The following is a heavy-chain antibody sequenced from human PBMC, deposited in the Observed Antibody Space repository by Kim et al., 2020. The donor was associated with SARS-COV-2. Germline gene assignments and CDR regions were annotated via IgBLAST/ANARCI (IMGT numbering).Heavy chain of an antibody. Sequence: YNPSLGSRVTISIDTSKKQFSLQMSSVTAADTAVYYCARDRGIETLRWFDPWGQGILVTVSS. V-gene: IGHV4-61*02. CDR3: ARDRGIETLRWFDP. J-gene: IGHJ5*02. D-gene: IGHD3-16*01.